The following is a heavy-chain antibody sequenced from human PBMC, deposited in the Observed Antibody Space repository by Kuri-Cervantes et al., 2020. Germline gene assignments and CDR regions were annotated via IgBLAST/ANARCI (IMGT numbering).Heavy chain of an antibody. D-gene: IGHD2-15*01. Sequence: GESLKISCAASGFTFSSYAMHWVRQAPGKGLEWVAVISYDGSNKYYADSVKGRFTISRDNSKNTLYLQMNSLRAEDTAVYYCARGGASGVWVDYWGQGVLVTVSS. CDR1: GFTFSSYA. CDR2: ISYDGSNK. J-gene: IGHJ4*02. V-gene: IGHV3-30-3*01. CDR3: ARGGASGVWVDY.